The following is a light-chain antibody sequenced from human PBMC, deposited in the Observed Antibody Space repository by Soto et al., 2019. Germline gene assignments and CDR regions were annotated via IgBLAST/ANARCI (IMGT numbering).Light chain of an antibody. Sequence: DIQMTQSPSSLSASVEDRVIITCRASQSISNHLNWYQQKPGKAPKLLIYAASTLQSGVPSRFSGSGSGTDFTLTISSLQPEDIATYYCQQYENLPTFGQGTRLEIK. CDR2: AAS. V-gene: IGKV1-39*01. CDR1: QSISNH. CDR3: QQYENLPT. J-gene: IGKJ5*01.